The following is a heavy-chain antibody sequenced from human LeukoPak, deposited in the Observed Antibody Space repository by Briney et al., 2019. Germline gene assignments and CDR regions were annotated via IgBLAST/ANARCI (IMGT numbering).Heavy chain of an antibody. V-gene: IGHV1-18*01. CDR1: CYTFSDYG. J-gene: IGHJ4*02. Sequence: ASVKVSCNASCYTFSDYGVTWVRQAPGQGLEWMGWISVSSGTTTYAEDFQGRLTVSTDSSTGTAYMEIRSLRPDDTAVYFCTRHVSRGYMDLWGQGSLVTVAS. D-gene: IGHD6-25*01. CDR2: ISVSSGTT. CDR3: TRHVSRGYMDL.